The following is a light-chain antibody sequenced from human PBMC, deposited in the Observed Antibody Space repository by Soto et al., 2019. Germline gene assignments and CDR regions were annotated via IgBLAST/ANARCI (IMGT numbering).Light chain of an antibody. V-gene: IGKV1-39*01. CDR1: QSISSY. CDR2: AAS. Sequence: DIQMTQSPSSLSASVGDRVTITCRASQSISSYLNWYQQKPGKAPKLLIYAASSLQSGVPSRFSGIGSGTDFPLTISSLQPEDFATYYCQQSYSTPLLTFGGGTKVEIK. J-gene: IGKJ4*01. CDR3: QQSYSTPLLT.